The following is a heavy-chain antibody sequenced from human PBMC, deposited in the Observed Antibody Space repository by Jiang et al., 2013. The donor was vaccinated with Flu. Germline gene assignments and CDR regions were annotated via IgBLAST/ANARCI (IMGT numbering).Heavy chain of an antibody. D-gene: IGHD3-22*01. Sequence: QTLSLTCTISGDSVFSNSAAWNWIRQSPSRGLEWLGRTYYRSKWYNDYAVSVRGRIGITPETSKNQFSLQLHSVTPEDTAIYYCSRDSLYDSGLNHYYYMDVWGSGDHGHRLL. CDR1: GDSVFSNSAA. J-gene: IGHJ6*03. V-gene: IGHV6-1*01. CDR3: SRDSLYDSGLNHYYYMDV. CDR2: TYYRSKWYN.